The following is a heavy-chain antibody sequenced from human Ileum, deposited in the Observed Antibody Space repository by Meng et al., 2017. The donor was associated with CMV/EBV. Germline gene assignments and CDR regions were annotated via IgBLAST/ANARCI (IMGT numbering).Heavy chain of an antibody. V-gene: IGHV2-5*02. J-gene: IGHJ4*02. CDR3: VHRKDYSGNWNGGSADF. Sequence: VGAGRIHRPTGKALEWLAFIYWDGDKRYNPSLKNRLTITKDATKNQVALTVTNIDPADTATYYCVHRKDYSGNWNGGSADFWGQGALVTVSS. CDR2: IYWDGDK. CDR1: VG. D-gene: IGHD1-1*01.